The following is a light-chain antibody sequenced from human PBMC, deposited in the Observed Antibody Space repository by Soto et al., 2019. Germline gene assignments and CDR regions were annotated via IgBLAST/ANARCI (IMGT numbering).Light chain of an antibody. J-gene: IGKJ2*01. CDR1: QSVSSSY. CDR3: QQYGSSPPYT. CDR2: GAS. V-gene: IGKV3-20*01. Sequence: EIVLTQSPGTLSLSPGERATLSCRVSQSVSSSYLAWYQQKPGQAPRLLIYGASTRATGIPDRFSGSGSGTGFTLTISRLEPEDFAVYYCQQYGSSPPYTFGQGTKLEIK.